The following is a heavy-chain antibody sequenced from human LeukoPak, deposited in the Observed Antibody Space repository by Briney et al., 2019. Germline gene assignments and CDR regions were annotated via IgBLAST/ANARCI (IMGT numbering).Heavy chain of an antibody. D-gene: IGHD6-13*01. Sequence: GGSLRLSCAASGFTFSSYGMHWVRQAPGKGLEWVAFIRYDGSNKYYADSVKGRFTISRDNSKNTLYLQMNSLRAEDTAVYYCARDSSSWYGYYYYMDVWGKGTTVTVSS. CDR2: IRYDGSNK. J-gene: IGHJ6*03. CDR1: GFTFSSYG. V-gene: IGHV3-30*02. CDR3: ARDSSSWYGYYYYMDV.